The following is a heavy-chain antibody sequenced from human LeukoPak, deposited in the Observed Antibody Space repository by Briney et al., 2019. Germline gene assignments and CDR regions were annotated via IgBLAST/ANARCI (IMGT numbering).Heavy chain of an antibody. Sequence: ASVKVSXKASGYTFTSYGISWVRQAPGQGLEWMGWISAYNGNTNYAQKLQGRVTMTTDTSTSTAYMELRSLRSDDTAVYYCARVDVVVVAASSPFDYWGQGTLVTVSS. V-gene: IGHV1-18*01. J-gene: IGHJ4*02. D-gene: IGHD2-15*01. CDR1: GYTFTSYG. CDR2: ISAYNGNT. CDR3: ARVDVVVVAASSPFDY.